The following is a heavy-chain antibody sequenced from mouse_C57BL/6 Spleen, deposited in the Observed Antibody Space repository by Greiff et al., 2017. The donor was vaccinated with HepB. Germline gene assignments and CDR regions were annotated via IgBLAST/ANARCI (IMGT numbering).Heavy chain of an antibody. Sequence: VMLVESGAELVKPGASVKISCKASGYAFSSYWMNWVKQRPGKGLEWIGQIYPGDGDTNYNGKFKGKATLTADKSSSTAYMQLSSLTSEDSAVYFCARWDYDYDNAMDYWGQGTSVTVSS. V-gene: IGHV1-80*01. CDR3: ARWDYDYDNAMDY. J-gene: IGHJ4*01. CDR2: IYPGDGDT. D-gene: IGHD2-4*01. CDR1: GYAFSSYW.